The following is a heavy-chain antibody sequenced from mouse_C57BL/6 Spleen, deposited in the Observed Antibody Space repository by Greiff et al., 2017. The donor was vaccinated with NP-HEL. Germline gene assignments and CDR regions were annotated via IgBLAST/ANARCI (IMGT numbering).Heavy chain of an antibody. CDR2: INPSNGGT. V-gene: IGHV1-53*01. CDR1: GYTFTSYW. J-gene: IGHJ2*01. Sequence: QVQLQQPGTELVKPGASVKLSCKASGYTFTSYWMHWVKQRPGQGLEWIGNINPSNGGTNYNEKFKSKATLTVDKSSSTAYMQLSSLTSEDSAVYYCARLEEEYYGSRGLFDYWGQGTTLTVSS. D-gene: IGHD1-1*01. CDR3: ARLEEEYYGSRGLFDY.